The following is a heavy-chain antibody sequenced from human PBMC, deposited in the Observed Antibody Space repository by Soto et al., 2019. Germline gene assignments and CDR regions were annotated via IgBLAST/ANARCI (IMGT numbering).Heavy chain of an antibody. CDR2: SDPEDGET. J-gene: IGHJ5*02. Sequence: GASVKVSCKVSGYTLTELSMHWVRQAPGKGLEWMGGSDPEDGETIYAQKFQGRVTMTEDTSTDTAYMELSSLRSEDTAVYYCATLSRGVIITDWFDPWGQGTLVTVSS. V-gene: IGHV1-24*01. CDR3: ATLSRGVIITDWFDP. CDR1: GYTLTELS. D-gene: IGHD3-10*01.